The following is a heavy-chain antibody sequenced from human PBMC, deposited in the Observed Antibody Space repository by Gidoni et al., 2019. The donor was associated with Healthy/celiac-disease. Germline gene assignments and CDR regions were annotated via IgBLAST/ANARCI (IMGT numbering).Heavy chain of an antibody. D-gene: IGHD6-6*01. CDR1: GYTFTSYG. CDR2: ISAYNGNT. V-gene: IGHV1-18*01. CDR3: ARDRFRWDSSSSSLDY. Sequence: QVQLVQSGAEAKKPGASVKVSCKASGYTFTSYGISWVRQAPGQGLEWMGWISAYNGNTNYAQKLQGRVTMTTDTSTSTAYMELRSLRSDDTAVYYCARDRFRWDSSSSSLDYWGQGTLVTVSS. J-gene: IGHJ4*02.